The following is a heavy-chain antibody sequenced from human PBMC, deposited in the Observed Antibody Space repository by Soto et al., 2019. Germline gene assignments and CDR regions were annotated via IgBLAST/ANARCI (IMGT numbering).Heavy chain of an antibody. D-gene: IGHD5-12*01. V-gene: IGHV3-48*02. Sequence: PGGSLRLSCAASGFTFSSYSMNWVRQAPGKGLEWVSYISSISSTIYYADSVKGRFTISRDNAKNSLYLQMNSLRDEDTAVYYCARDSTSDGYNSSFTDYWGQGILVTVSS. CDR1: GFTFSSYS. CDR3: ARDSTSDGYNSSFTDY. CDR2: ISSISSTI. J-gene: IGHJ4*02.